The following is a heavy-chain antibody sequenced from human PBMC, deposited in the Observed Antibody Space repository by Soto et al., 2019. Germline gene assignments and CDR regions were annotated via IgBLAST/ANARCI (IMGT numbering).Heavy chain of an antibody. V-gene: IGHV3-15*05. CDR3: TILTGYNGVDY. CDR2: IKSKIDGGTM. J-gene: IGHJ4*02. D-gene: IGHD3-9*01. Sequence: GGSLRLSCAASGFTFSNAWMSWVRQAPGKGLEWVARIKSKIDGGTMDHAAPVKGRFTISRDNAKNTLYLQMNSLRAEDTAVYYCTILTGYNGVDYWGQGTLVTVSS. CDR1: GFTFSNAW.